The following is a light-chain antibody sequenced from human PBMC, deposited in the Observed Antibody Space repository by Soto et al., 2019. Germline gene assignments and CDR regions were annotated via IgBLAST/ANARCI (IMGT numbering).Light chain of an antibody. CDR2: EVT. Sequence: SALTQPASVSGSPGQSITISCTGTSSYVGGYNAVSWYQQHPGKAPQLIIYEVTHRPSGVSDRFSASKSGNTASLTISGLQAEDEADYYCNSFRVNRLYVFGTGTKVTVL. V-gene: IGLV2-14*01. CDR1: SSYVGGYNA. J-gene: IGLJ1*01. CDR3: NSFRVNRLYV.